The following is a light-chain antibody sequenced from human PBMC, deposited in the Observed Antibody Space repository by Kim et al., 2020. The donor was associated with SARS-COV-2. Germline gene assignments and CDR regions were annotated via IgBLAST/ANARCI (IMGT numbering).Light chain of an antibody. V-gene: IGKV2D-29*01. Sequence: PASIPCRSSRSLLYSDGTTFLNWFLQKPGQPPQLLIYEVSIRFSGVPDRFTGSGSGTDFTLKISQVEAEDVGIYYCMQSLEPPITFGQGTRLEIK. CDR1: RSLLYSDGTTF. CDR2: EVS. J-gene: IGKJ5*01. CDR3: MQSLEPPIT.